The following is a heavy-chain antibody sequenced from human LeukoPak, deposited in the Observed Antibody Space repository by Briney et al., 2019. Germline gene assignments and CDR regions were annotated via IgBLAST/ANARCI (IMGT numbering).Heavy chain of an antibody. CDR3: ARVRWPGIAASGTRASWFFDL. Sequence: SETLSLTCTVSGDFISGYYWSWIRQSPGKGLDYIGYVYYSGKTNYNPSLRSRVTMSVDTSKNQFSLNLTSVTAADTAVYYCARVRWPGIAASGTRASWFFDLWGRGTLVTVSS. J-gene: IGHJ2*01. V-gene: IGHV4-59*01. CDR2: VYYSGKT. CDR1: GDFISGYY. D-gene: IGHD6-13*01.